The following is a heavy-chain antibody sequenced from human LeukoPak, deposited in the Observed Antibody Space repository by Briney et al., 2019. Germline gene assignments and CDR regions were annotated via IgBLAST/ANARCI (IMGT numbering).Heavy chain of an antibody. CDR2: IYTSGST. J-gene: IGHJ4*02. CDR3: AGLHSSSSPFDY. V-gene: IGHV4-4*09. D-gene: IGHD6-6*01. Sequence: SETLSLTCTVSGGSISSYYWSWIRQPPGKGLEWIGYIYTSGSTNYNPSPKSRVTISVDTSKNQFSLKLSSVTAADTAVYYCAGLHSSSSPFDYWGQGTLVTVSS. CDR1: GGSISSYY.